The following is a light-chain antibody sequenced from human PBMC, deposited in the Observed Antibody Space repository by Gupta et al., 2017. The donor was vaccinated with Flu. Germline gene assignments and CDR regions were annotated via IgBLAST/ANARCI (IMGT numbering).Light chain of an antibody. V-gene: IGKV3-20*01. CDR2: GAS. Sequence: EVVLTQSPGTLSLYPGERATLSCRASQSVAVSSLAWNPQKPGQAPRLLIYGASSRATGIPDRFSGSGSGTDFTLTISRLEPEDFGVYHCQQYGGTPYTFGQGTKLEI. CDR1: QSVAVSS. CDR3: QQYGGTPYT. J-gene: IGKJ2*01.